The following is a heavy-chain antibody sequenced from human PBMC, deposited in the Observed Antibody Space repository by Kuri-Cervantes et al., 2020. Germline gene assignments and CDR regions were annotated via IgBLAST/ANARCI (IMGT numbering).Heavy chain of an antibody. Sequence: SVKVSCKASGGTFSSYAISWVRQAPGQGLEWMGGIIPIFGTANYAQKFQGRVTITADESTSTAYMELSSLRSDDTAVYYCARRAIAAAGTGAFDIWGQGTMVTVSS. CDR1: GGTFSSYA. D-gene: IGHD6-13*01. CDR3: ARRAIAAAGTGAFDI. V-gene: IGHV1-69*13. CDR2: IIPIFGTA. J-gene: IGHJ3*02.